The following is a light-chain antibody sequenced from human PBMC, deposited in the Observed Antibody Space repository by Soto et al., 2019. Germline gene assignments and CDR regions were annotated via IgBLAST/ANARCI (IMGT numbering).Light chain of an antibody. Sequence: EVVMTQCPDTLSVSPGETATISCRASQSFRGLLAWYQQKPGQAPRLLIYDAYNRATGIPPRFSGSGSGTDFTLTISSLEPEDSAVYYCQKRHMWPIKFGKGKRLEIK. CDR2: DAY. CDR3: QKRHMWPIK. J-gene: IGKJ5*01. CDR1: QSFRGL. V-gene: IGKV3-11*01.